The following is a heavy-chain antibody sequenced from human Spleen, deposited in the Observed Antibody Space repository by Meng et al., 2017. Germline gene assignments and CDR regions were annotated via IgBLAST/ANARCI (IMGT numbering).Heavy chain of an antibody. CDR3: VRSSGWVKTGFDP. V-gene: IGHV4-39*01. CDR1: GGSISTSGYY. D-gene: IGHD6-19*01. Sequence: QLQLQESGPGLVKPSEALSLTCSVSGGSISTSGYYWGWIRQPPGKGLEWFGRIGHSGFTYYTPSLKSRVTVSIDTSRNQFSLWLTSVTAADTAVYYCVRSSGWVKTGFDPWGQGTLVTVSS. J-gene: IGHJ5*02. CDR2: IGHSGFT.